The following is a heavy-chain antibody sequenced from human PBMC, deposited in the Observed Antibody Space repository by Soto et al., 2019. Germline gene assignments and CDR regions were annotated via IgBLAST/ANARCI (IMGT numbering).Heavy chain of an antibody. J-gene: IGHJ1*01. D-gene: IGHD6-13*01. CDR2: ISHSGST. CDR1: GWSFSGYY. Sequence: XETLPLTCAVDGWSFSGYYCSWVRQPPGKGLEWIGEISHSGSTNYNSSLESRVTISVDTSKNQLFLKLSSVTAADTAVYYCVRALAAVQEWGQGTPVTVSS. CDR3: VRALAAVQE. V-gene: IGHV4-34*01.